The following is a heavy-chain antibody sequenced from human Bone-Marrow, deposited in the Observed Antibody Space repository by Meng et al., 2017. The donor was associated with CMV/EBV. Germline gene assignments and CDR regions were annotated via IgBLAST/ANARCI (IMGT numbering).Heavy chain of an antibody. Sequence: ASVKVSCKASGYTFTGYYMHWVRQAPGQGLEWMGWINPNSGGTNYAQKFQGRVTMTRDTSISTAYMELSRLRSDDMAVYYCARDLSSSSSEDAEGGNYYYYYGMDVWGQGTTVTVSS. CDR1: GYTFTGYY. V-gene: IGHV1-2*02. CDR3: ARDLSSSSSEDAEGGNYYYYYGMDV. J-gene: IGHJ6*02. D-gene: IGHD6-6*01. CDR2: INPNSGGT.